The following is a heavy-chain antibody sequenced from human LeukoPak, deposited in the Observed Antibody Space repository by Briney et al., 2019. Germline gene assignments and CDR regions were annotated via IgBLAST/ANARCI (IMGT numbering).Heavy chain of an antibody. V-gene: IGHV3-23*01. J-gene: IGHJ4*02. D-gene: IGHD3-10*01. CDR2: VSASGDNT. CDR3: AKDPRVNSIIWAIDY. CDR1: GFTFSNYA. Sequence: PGGSLRLSCAASGFTFSNYAMSWVSPAPGKGLEWVSSVSASGDNTYYADSMKGRLTISRDNSKNTLYLQMSSLRAEDTAVYYCAKDPRVNSIIWAIDYWAREPWSPSPQ.